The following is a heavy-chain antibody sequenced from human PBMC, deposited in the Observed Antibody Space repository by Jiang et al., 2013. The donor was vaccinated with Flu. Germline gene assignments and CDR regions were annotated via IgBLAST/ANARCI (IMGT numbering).Heavy chain of an antibody. Sequence: VKPTQTLTLTCTFSGFSLSTSGMCVSWIRQPPGKALEWLALIDWDDDKYYSTSLKTRLTISKDTSKNQVVLTMTNMDPVDTATYYCARIQNSGSYQGPFDYWGQGTLVTVSS. CDR1: GFSLSTSGMC. CDR2: IDWDDDK. J-gene: IGHJ4*02. CDR3: ARIQNSGSYQGPFDY. V-gene: IGHV2-70*01. D-gene: IGHD1-26*01.